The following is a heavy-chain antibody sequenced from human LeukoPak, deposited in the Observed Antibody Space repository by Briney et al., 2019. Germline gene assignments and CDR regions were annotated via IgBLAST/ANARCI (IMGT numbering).Heavy chain of an antibody. CDR3: AKVGAYGDYARHDY. CDR2: MFHSGDT. V-gene: IGHV4-38-2*01. D-gene: IGHD4-17*01. J-gene: IGHJ4*02. Sequence: TSETLSLTCAVSGYSISSGSYWGWIRQPLGKGLEWIGNMFHSGDTYHNPSLKSRVTISADTSKNQFSLKLTSVTAADTAVYYCAKVGAYGDYARHDYWGQGTLVTVSS. CDR1: GYSISSGSY.